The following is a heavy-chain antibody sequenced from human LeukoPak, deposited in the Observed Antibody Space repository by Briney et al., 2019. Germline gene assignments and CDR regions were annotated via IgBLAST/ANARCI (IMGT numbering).Heavy chain of an antibody. CDR1: GYTFTGYY. CDR3: ARDGFGYCSGGSCYSEFGVDY. D-gene: IGHD2-15*01. CDR2: INPNSGGT. V-gene: IGHV1-2*02. Sequence: ASVKVSHKASGYTFTGYYMHWVRQAPGQGLEWMGWINPNSGGTNYAQKFQGRVTMTRDTSISTAYMELSRLRADDTAVYYCARDGFGYCSGGSCYSEFGVDYWAREPWSPSPQ. J-gene: IGHJ4*02.